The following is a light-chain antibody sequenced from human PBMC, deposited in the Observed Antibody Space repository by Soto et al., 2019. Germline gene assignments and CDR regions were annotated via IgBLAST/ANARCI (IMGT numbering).Light chain of an antibody. Sequence: EMAVSPGTLSMSPAVRPTLSFRANQSVSSSYLAWYQQKPGQAPRLLIYGASSRATGIPDRFSGSGSGTDFTLTISRLEPEDVAVYYCKQYGRSVLTCGGKTKVNI. V-gene: IGKV3-20*01. CDR3: KQYGRSVLT. CDR1: QSVSSSY. CDR2: GAS. J-gene: IGKJ4*01.